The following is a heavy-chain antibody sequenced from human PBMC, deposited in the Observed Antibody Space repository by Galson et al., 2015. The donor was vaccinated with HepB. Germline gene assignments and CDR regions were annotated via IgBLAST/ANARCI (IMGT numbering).Heavy chain of an antibody. J-gene: IGHJ6*03. Sequence: TLSLTCAVYGWSFSGYYWSWIRQPPGKGLGWIGEINHSGSTNYNPSLKSRVTISVDTSKNQFSLKLSSVTAAYTAVYYCAGVLRCSSTSCYMYYYYYYMDVWGKGTTVTVSS. V-gene: IGHV4-34*01. CDR1: GWSFSGYY. CDR3: AGVLRCSSTSCYMYYYYYYMDV. CDR2: INHSGST. D-gene: IGHD2-2*02.